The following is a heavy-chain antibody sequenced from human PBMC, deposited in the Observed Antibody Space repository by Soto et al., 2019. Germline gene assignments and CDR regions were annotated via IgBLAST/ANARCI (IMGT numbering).Heavy chain of an antibody. J-gene: IGHJ6*02. D-gene: IGHD1-1*01. CDR3: ARDADWNVRLYYCGMDV. CDR1: GYTFTSYG. V-gene: IGHV1-18*01. Sequence: QVQLVQSGAEVKKPGASVKVSCKASGYTFTSYGISWVRQAPGQGLEWMGWISAYNGNTNYAQKLQGRVTMTTDTSTSTAYMELRSLRSDDTAVYYCARDADWNVRLYYCGMDVWGQGTTVTVSS. CDR2: ISAYNGNT.